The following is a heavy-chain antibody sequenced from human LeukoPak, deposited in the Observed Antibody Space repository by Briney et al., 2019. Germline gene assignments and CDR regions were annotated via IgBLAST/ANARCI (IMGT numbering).Heavy chain of an antibody. V-gene: IGHV3-9*01. J-gene: IGHJ4*02. CDR1: GFTFSTYW. D-gene: IGHD4-17*01. CDR3: AKIGRSPVNGDYSSDY. CDR2: ISWNSGSI. Sequence: PGGSLRLSCAASGFTFSTYWMHWVRQAPGKGLEWVSGISWNSGSIGYADSVKGRFTISRDNAKNSLYLQMNSLRAEDTALYYCAKIGRSPVNGDYSSDYWGQGTLVTVSS.